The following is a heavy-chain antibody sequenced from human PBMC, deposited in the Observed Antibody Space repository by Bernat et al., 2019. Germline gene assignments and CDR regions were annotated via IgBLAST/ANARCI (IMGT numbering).Heavy chain of an antibody. CDR2: ISYDGSNK. CDR1: GFTFSSYG. V-gene: IGHV3-30*18. D-gene: IGHD3-3*01. J-gene: IGHJ4*02. Sequence: QVQLVESGGGVVQPGRSLRLSCAASGFTFSSYGMHWVRQAPGKGLEWVAVISYDGSNKYYADSVKGRFTISRDNSKNTLYLQMNSLRAEDTAVYYCAKNYDFWSWVSGFDYWGQGTLVTVSS. CDR3: AKNYDFWSWVSGFDY.